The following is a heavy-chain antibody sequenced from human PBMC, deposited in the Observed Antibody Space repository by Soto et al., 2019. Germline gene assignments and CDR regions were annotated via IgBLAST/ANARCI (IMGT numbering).Heavy chain of an antibody. D-gene: IGHD6-19*01. CDR1: GDSVSSKTAA. V-gene: IGHV6-1*01. Sequence: SQTLSLTCVISGDSVSSKTAAWNWIRQSPSRGLEWRGRTYYRSKWYDDYAASVKSRITINPDTSKNQFSLQLNSVTPDDTAVNSWARQTGWPVAGWLDPWGQGTLITVCS. CDR3: ARQTGWPVAGWLDP. CDR2: TYYRSKWYD. J-gene: IGHJ5*02.